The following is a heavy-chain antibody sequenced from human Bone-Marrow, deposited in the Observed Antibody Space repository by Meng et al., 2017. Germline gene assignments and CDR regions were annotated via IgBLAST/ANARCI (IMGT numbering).Heavy chain of an antibody. Sequence: QVQLQQWGAGLLKPSETLSLTCAVYGGSFSGYYWSWIRQPPGKGLELIGEINHSGSTNYNPSLKSRVTISVDTSKNQFSLKLSSVTAADTAVYYCARGYGIVGANLGLYYFDYWGQGTLVTVSS. CDR3: ARGYGIVGANLGLYYFDY. CDR2: INHSGST. CDR1: GGSFSGYY. V-gene: IGHV4-34*01. D-gene: IGHD1-26*01. J-gene: IGHJ4*02.